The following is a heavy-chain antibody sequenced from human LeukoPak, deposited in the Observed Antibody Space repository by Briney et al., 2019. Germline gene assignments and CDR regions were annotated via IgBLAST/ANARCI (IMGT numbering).Heavy chain of an antibody. Sequence: SDTLSLTCTVSGGSISSSSYYWGWIRQPPGKGLEWIGSIYYSGSTYYNPSLKSRVTISVDTSKNQFSLKLSSVTAADTAVYYCARHEGAGWYIVGATTTWFDPWGQGTLVTVSS. CDR3: ARHEGAGWYIVGATTTWFDP. V-gene: IGHV4-39*01. D-gene: IGHD1-26*01. CDR2: IYYSGST. CDR1: GGSISSSSYY. J-gene: IGHJ5*02.